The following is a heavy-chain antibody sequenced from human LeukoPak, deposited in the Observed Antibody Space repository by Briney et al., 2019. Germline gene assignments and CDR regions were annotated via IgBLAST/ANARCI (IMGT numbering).Heavy chain of an antibody. J-gene: IGHJ4*02. D-gene: IGHD2-2*01. V-gene: IGHV4-59*01. CDR3: ARDFGSTSSRGFDY. Sequence: SETLSLTCTVSGGSISSYYWSWIRQPPGKGLEWIGYIYYSGSTNYSPSLKSRVTISVDTSKNQFSLKLSSVTAADTAVYYCARDFGSTSSRGFDYWGQGTLVTVSS. CDR1: GGSISSYY. CDR2: IYYSGST.